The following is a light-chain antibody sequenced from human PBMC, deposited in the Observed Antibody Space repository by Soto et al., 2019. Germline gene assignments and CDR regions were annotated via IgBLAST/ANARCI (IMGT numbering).Light chain of an antibody. CDR3: CSYAGTFYV. V-gene: IGLV2-11*01. CDR2: DVS. Sequence: QSALTQPRSVSGSPGQSVTISCTGTSSDFGGYNYVSWYQHHPGKAPKLMIYDVSERPSGVPDRFSCSKSGNTASLTISGLQAEDEADYYCCSYAGTFYVFGTGTKLTVL. J-gene: IGLJ1*01. CDR1: SSDFGGYNY.